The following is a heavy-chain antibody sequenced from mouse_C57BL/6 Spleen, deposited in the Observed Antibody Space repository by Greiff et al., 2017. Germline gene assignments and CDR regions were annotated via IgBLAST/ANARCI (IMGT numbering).Heavy chain of an antibody. V-gene: IGHV1-69*01. J-gene: IGHJ1*03. CDR3: ARYVSSPHWYFDV. CDR2: IDPSDSYT. Sequence: VQLQQPGAELVMPGASVKLSCKASGYTFTSYWMHWVKQRPGQGLEWIGEIDPSDSYTNYNHKFKGKSTLTVDKSSSTAYMQLSSLTSEDSAVYYCARYVSSPHWYFDVWGTGTTVTVSS. CDR1: GYTFTSYW. D-gene: IGHD1-1*01.